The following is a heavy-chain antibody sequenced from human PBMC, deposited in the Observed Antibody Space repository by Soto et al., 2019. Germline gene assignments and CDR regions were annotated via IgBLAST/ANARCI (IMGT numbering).Heavy chain of an antibody. CDR1: GFTFSSYA. D-gene: IGHD6-19*01. V-gene: IGHV3-23*01. Sequence: PGGSLRLSCAASGFTFSSYAMSWVRQAPGKGLEWVSAISGSGGSTYYADSVKGRFTISRDNSKNTLYLQMNSLRAEDTAVYYCANIVAGYSSGWPLDYWGQGILVTVSS. J-gene: IGHJ4*02. CDR3: ANIVAGYSSGWPLDY. CDR2: ISGSGGST.